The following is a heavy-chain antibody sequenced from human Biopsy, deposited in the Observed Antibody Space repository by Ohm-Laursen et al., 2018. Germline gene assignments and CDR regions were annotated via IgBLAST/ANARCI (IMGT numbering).Heavy chain of an antibody. CDR3: ASSDGRSGIDY. D-gene: IGHD3-10*01. J-gene: IGHJ4*02. V-gene: IGHV1-69*01. Sequence: SSVKVSCKASGGTFTMFPISWVRQAPGQGLEWMGAILPFYGTTNFAQKFQGRVTLTADGSTSTAYMELSSLRSEDTGVYYCASSDGRSGIDYWGQGTLVTVSS. CDR2: ILPFYGTT. CDR1: GGTFTMFP.